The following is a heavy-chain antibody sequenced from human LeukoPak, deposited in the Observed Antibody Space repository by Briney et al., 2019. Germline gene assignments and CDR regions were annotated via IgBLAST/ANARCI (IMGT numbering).Heavy chain of an antibody. Sequence: GGSLRLSCVAPGFTFSSYAMTWVRHAPGKGLEWVSSIIGNGDSTYYADSVKGRFTISRDNSKNTLYLQMNSLRAEDTAIYYCAKGSKGTYDYWGQGTLVTVSS. V-gene: IGHV3-23*01. CDR2: IIGNGDST. CDR1: GFTFSSYA. CDR3: AKGSKGTYDY. J-gene: IGHJ4*02.